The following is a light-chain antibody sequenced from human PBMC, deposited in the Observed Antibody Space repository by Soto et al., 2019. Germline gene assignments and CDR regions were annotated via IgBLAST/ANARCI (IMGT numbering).Light chain of an antibody. CDR2: KAS. V-gene: IGKV1-5*03. J-gene: IGKJ1*01. Sequence: DIQMTQSPSTLSASGGDRVTITCRASQSISSWLAWYQQKPGKAPKLLIYKASTLESGVPSNFSGSGSGTEFTLTISSLQPEDFATYYCQQYNSYPWTFGQGTKVDTK. CDR1: QSISSW. CDR3: QQYNSYPWT.